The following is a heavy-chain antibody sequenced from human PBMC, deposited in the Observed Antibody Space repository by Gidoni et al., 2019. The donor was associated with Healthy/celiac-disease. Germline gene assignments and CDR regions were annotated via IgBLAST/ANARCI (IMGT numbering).Heavy chain of an antibody. CDR1: GGSISSGSYY. CDR2: IYTSGST. V-gene: IGHV4-61*02. CDR3: ARDSRQVSAGTK. Sequence: QVQLQESGPGLVKPSQTLSLTCTVSGGSISSGSYYWSWIRQPAGKGLEWIGRIYTSGSTNYNPSLKSRVTISVDTSKNQFSLKLSSVTAADTAVYYCARDSRQVSAGTKWGQGTLVTVSS. D-gene: IGHD6-13*01. J-gene: IGHJ4*02.